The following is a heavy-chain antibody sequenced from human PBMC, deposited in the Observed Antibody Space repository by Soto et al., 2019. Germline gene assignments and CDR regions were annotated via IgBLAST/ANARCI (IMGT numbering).Heavy chain of an antibody. D-gene: IGHD3-3*01. CDR1: GFSLSTSGVG. V-gene: IGHV2-5*02. Sequence: SGPTLVNPTQTLTLTCTFSGFSLSTSGVGVGWIRQPPGKALEWLALIYWDDDKRYSPPLKSRLTITKDTSNNQVVLTMTNMDPVDTATYYCAHKGGSGYTPRTFDPWGQGTLVTVSS. J-gene: IGHJ5*02. CDR2: IYWDDDK. CDR3: AHKGGSGYTPRTFDP.